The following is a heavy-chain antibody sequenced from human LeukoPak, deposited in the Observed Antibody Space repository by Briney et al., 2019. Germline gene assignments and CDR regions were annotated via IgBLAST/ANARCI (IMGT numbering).Heavy chain of an antibody. V-gene: IGHV3-7*01. Sequence: PGGSLRLSCAVSGFTFSNYWMSWVRQAPGKGLEWVANIKQDGSEKYYVDSVKGRFTISRDNAKNSMYLQMNSLRAEDTAVYYCAKGGYCSSTSCSLHAFDIWGQGTMVTVSS. CDR3: AKGGYCSSTSCSLHAFDI. CDR2: IKQDGSEK. D-gene: IGHD2-2*01. J-gene: IGHJ3*02. CDR1: GFTFSNYW.